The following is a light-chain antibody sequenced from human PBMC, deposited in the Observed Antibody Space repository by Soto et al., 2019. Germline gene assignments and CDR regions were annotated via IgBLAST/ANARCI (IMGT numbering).Light chain of an antibody. J-gene: IGKJ1*01. Sequence: DIQMTQSPSTLSASVGDRVTITCRASQTISIYLAWCQQRPVEAPKLLIYDASTLESGVPARFSGSGSGTEFTLTISSLQPDDFATYYCQQYSSSSPTFGQGTKVDIK. CDR2: DAS. CDR3: QQYSSSSPT. CDR1: QTISIY. V-gene: IGKV1-5*01.